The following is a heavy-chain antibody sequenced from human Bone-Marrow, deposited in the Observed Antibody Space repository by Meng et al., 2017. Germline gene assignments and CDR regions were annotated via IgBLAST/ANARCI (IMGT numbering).Heavy chain of an antibody. Sequence: ASVKVSCKASGYTFTGYYMHWVRQAPGQGLEWMGRINPNSGGTNYAQKFQGRVTMTRDTSISTAYMELSRLRSDDTAVYYCARVPLTYYYGSGSEDYWGQGTLVTGAS. D-gene: IGHD3-10*01. CDR2: INPNSGGT. J-gene: IGHJ4*02. CDR1: GYTFTGYY. V-gene: IGHV1-2*06. CDR3: ARVPLTYYYGSGSEDY.